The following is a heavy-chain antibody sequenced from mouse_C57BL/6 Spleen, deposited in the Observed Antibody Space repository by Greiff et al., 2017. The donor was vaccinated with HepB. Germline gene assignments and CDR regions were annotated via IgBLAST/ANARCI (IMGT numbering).Heavy chain of an antibody. Sequence: DVKLQESGGGLVKPGGSLKLSCAASGFTFSSYAMSWVRQTPEKRLEWVATISDGGSYTYYPDNVKGRFTISRDNAKNNLYLQMSHLKSEDTAMYYCARGGSLYFDVWGTGTTVTVSS. CDR3: ARGGSLYFDV. CDR1: GFTFSSYA. V-gene: IGHV5-4*03. J-gene: IGHJ1*03. CDR2: ISDGGSYT.